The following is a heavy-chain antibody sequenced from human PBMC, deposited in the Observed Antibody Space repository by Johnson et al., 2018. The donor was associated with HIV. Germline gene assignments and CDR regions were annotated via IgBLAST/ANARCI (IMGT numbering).Heavy chain of an antibody. Sequence: MLLVESGGGLIQPGGSLRLSCAASGFTFSSYAMSWVRQAPGKGLEWVSTISGSGGTTYYADSVTGRFTISRDNSKNTLYLQMNSLRAEDTAVYYCAKGGGSYSDAFDIWGQGTMVTVSS. V-gene: IGHV3-23*04. CDR3: AKGGGSYSDAFDI. CDR2: ISGSGGTT. D-gene: IGHD1-26*01. J-gene: IGHJ3*02. CDR1: GFTFSSYA.